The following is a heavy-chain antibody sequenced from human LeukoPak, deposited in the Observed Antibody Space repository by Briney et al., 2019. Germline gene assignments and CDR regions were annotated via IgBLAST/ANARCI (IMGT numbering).Heavy chain of an antibody. Sequence: PGGSLRLSCAASGFTFSSYAMHWVRQAPGKGLEWVAVISYDGSNKYYADSVKGRFTISRDNTKNTLYLQMNSLRAEDTAVYYCARGQFRLGQYDSSAFDYWGQGTLVTVS. CDR1: GFTFSSYA. J-gene: IGHJ4*02. CDR3: ARGQFRLGQYDSSAFDY. V-gene: IGHV3-30*04. D-gene: IGHD3-22*01. CDR2: ISYDGSNK.